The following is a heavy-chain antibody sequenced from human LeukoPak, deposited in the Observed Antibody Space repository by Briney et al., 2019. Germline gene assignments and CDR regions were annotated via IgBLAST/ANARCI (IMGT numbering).Heavy chain of an antibody. V-gene: IGHV4-39*07. CDR2: IYYSGST. J-gene: IGHJ4*02. Sequence: PSETLSLTCTVSGGSISSSSYYWGWIRQPPGKGLEWIGSIYYSGSTYYNPSLKSRVTISVDTSKNQFSLKLSSVTAADTAVYYCATISTTGTASTIDYWGQGTLVTVSS. CDR1: GGSISSSSYY. CDR3: ATISTTGTASTIDY. D-gene: IGHD1-1*01.